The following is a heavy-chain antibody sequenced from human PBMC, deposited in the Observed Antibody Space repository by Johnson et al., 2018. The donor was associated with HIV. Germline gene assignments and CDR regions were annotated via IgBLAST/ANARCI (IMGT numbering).Heavy chain of an antibody. J-gene: IGHJ3*02. CDR1: GFTFSTYA. CDR3: ASASQSSGWYGRLGDAFDI. CDR2: ISYDGSNK. V-gene: IGHV3-30*04. Sequence: QVQLVESGGGVAQPGRSLRLSCAASGFTFSTYAFHWVRQAPGKGLDWVAVISYDGSNKYYADSVKGRFTISSDNAKNTRYLQMSSLRSEDTAVYYCASASQSSGWYGRLGDAFDIWGQGTMVTVSS. D-gene: IGHD6-19*01.